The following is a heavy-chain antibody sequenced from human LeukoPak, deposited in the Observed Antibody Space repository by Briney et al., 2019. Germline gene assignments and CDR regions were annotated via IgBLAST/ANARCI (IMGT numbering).Heavy chain of an antibody. CDR1: GFTFSSYW. CDR2: INSDGSST. V-gene: IGHV3-74*01. D-gene: IGHD6-13*01. J-gene: IGHJ4*02. CDR3: AREGGDSSRLDY. Sequence: GGSLRLSCAASGFTFSSYWMHWVRQAPGKGLVWVSRINSDGSSTSYADSVKGRFTISRDNAKNTLYSQMNSLRAEDTAVYYCAREGGDSSRLDYWGQGTLVTVSS.